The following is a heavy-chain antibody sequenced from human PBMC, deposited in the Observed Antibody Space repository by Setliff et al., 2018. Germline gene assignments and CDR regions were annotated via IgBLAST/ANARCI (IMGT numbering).Heavy chain of an antibody. V-gene: IGHV3-7*01. D-gene: IGHD2-2*01. J-gene: IGHJ6*02. CDR3: ARVSYCSSTSCDYYYYGMDV. Sequence: GGSLRLSCAASGFTFSTYWMSWVRQAPGKGLEWVANINQDGSEKYYVDSVRGRFTISRDNAKNSLYLQMNSLRAEDTAVYYCARVSYCSSTSCDYYYYGMDVWGQGTTVTVSS. CDR2: INQDGSEK. CDR1: GFTFSTYW.